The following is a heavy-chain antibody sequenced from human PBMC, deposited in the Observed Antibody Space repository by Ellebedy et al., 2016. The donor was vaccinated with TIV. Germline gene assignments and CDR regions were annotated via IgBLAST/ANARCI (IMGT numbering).Heavy chain of an antibody. Sequence: GESLKISCAVSGFTFSDHYMNWVRQAPGKGLEWVGFIRSKAYGGTTEYAASVRGRFTISRDDSKNSLYLQMNSLRAEDTAVYYCARELYYYDSSGYYYDYYGMDVWGQGTTVTVSS. CDR1: GFTFSDHY. D-gene: IGHD3-22*01. CDR3: ARELYYYDSSGYYYDYYGMDV. V-gene: IGHV3-71*01. CDR2: IRSKAYGGTT. J-gene: IGHJ6*02.